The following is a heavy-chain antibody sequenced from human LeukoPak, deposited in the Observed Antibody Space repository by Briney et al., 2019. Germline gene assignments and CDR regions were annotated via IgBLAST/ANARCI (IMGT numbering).Heavy chain of an antibody. J-gene: IGHJ6*03. CDR2: INHSGST. V-gene: IGHV4-34*01. CDR1: GGSFSGYY. CDR3: ASKYSSSWNDYYYYYMDV. Sequence: SETLSLTCAVYGGSFSGYYWSWIRQPPGKGLEWIGEINHSGSTNYNPSLKGRVTISVDTSKNQFSLKLSSVTAADTAVYYCASKYSSSWNDYYYYYMDVWGKGTTVTVSS. D-gene: IGHD6-13*01.